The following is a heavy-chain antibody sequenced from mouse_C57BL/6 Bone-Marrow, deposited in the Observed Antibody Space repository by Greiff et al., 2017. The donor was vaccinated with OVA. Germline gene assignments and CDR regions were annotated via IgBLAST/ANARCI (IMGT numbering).Heavy chain of an antibody. D-gene: IGHD2-3*01. V-gene: IGHV5-9-1*02. Sequence: EVQLQESGEGLVKPGGSLKLSCAASGFTFSSYAMSWVRQTPEKRLEWVAYISSGGDYIYYADTVKGRFTISRDNARNTLYLQMSSLKSEDTAMYYCTRDREDGYYVLYFDYWGQGTTLTVSS. CDR3: TRDREDGYYVLYFDY. CDR1: GFTFSSYA. J-gene: IGHJ2*01. CDR2: ISSGGDYI.